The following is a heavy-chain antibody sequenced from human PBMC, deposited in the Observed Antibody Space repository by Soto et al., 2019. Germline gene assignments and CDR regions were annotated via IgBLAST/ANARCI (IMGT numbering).Heavy chain of an antibody. J-gene: IGHJ4*02. CDR1: GFTFSSYW. CDR2: IKQDGSEK. Sequence: GGSLRLSCAASGFTFSSYWMSWVRQAPGKGLEWVANIKQDGSEKYYVDSVKGRFTISRGNAKNSLYLQMNSLRAEDTAVYYCARELYYDILTGYWYYFDYWGQGTLVTVSS. CDR3: ARELYYDILTGYWYYFDY. V-gene: IGHV3-7*01. D-gene: IGHD3-9*01.